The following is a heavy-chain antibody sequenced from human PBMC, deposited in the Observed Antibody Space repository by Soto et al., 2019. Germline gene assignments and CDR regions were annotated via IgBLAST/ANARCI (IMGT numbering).Heavy chain of an antibody. CDR3: ARNVPVTALGY. CDR1: GVTFGNNY. J-gene: IGHJ4*02. Sequence: EVRLVESGGALFQPGGSLRLPCAASGVTFGNNYMSWVRQAPGKGLEWVSVTYSGGDTRYADSVKGRFTMSRDSTKNTVYLQMDSLRAEDTAVYFCARNVPVTALGYWGQGSLVTVSS. CDR2: TYSGGDT. D-gene: IGHD4-17*01. V-gene: IGHV3-66*01.